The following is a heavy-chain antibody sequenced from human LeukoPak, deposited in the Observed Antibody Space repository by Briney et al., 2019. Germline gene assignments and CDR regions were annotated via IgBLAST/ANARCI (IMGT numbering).Heavy chain of an antibody. CDR3: ARDGGRELLSYYFDY. CDR2: ISGSGGST. CDR1: GFTFSSYA. D-gene: IGHD1-26*01. J-gene: IGHJ4*02. Sequence: GGSLRLSCAASGFTFSSYAMSWVRQAPGKGLEWVSAISGSGGSTYYADSAKGRFTISRDNSKNRLYLQMNSLRAEDTAVYYCARDGGRELLSYYFDYWGQGTLVTVSS. V-gene: IGHV3-23*01.